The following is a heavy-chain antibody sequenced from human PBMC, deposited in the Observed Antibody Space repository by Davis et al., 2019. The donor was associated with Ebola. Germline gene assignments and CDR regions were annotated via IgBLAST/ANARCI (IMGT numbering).Heavy chain of an antibody. D-gene: IGHD5-12*01. CDR2: IKSKTDGGTT. Sequence: GESLKISCAASGFTFSNAWMNWVRQAPGKGLEWVGRIKSKTDGGTTDYAAPVKGRFTISREDSKNTLYLQMNSLKTEDTAVYYCTTDNEAPGGFYWGQGTLVTVSS. V-gene: IGHV3-15*07. CDR1: GFTFSNAW. CDR3: TTDNEAPGGFY. J-gene: IGHJ4*02.